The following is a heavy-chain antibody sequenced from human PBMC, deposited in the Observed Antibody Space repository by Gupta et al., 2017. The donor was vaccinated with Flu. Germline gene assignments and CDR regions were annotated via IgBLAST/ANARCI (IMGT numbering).Heavy chain of an antibody. D-gene: IGHD3-9*01. Sequence: QVQLQASGPGLVKPSETLALTCTGSGGSVSSYYWSWIRQPPGKGLEGIGYIYYSRSTTYNTDSKRRVAISVDTSKNQCAVKLSAVTAAETAVEYCAKFLAGGDHTLDDFDYWGQGTLVTVSS. CDR3: AKFLAGGDHTLDDFDY. CDR1: GGSVSSYY. CDR2: IYYSRST. J-gene: IGHJ4*02. V-gene: IGHV4-59*02.